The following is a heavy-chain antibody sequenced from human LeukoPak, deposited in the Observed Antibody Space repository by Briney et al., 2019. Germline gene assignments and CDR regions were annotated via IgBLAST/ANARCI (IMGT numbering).Heavy chain of an antibody. Sequence: ASVKVSCKASGYTFTSYDINWVRQATGQGLEWMGWMNPNSGNTGYAQKFQGRVTMTRNTSTSTAYMELRSLRSDDTAVYYCAREGRQYYGSGSYYYWGQGTLVTVSS. CDR1: GYTFTSYD. D-gene: IGHD3-10*01. J-gene: IGHJ4*02. CDR2: MNPNSGNT. CDR3: AREGRQYYGSGSYYY. V-gene: IGHV1-8*01.